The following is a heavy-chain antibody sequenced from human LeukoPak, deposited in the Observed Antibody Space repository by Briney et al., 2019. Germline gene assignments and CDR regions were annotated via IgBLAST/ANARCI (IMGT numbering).Heavy chain of an antibody. CDR1: GGSFSGYY. CDR2: INHSGST. D-gene: IGHD5-18*01. V-gene: IGHV4-34*01. CDR3: AGPSVDTAMVGDAFDI. J-gene: IGHJ3*02. Sequence: PSETLSLTCAVYGGSFSGYYWSWIRQPPGKGLEWIGEINHSGSTNYNPSLKSRVTISVDTSKNQFSLKLSSVTAADTAVYYCAGPSVDTAMVGDAFDIWGQGTMVTVSS.